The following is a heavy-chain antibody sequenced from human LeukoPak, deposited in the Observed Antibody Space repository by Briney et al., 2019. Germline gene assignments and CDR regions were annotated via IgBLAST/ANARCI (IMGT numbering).Heavy chain of an antibody. D-gene: IGHD3-10*01. J-gene: IGHJ4*02. V-gene: IGHV4-59*01. CDR1: GGSISSYY. CDR3: ARRYGSGSSGTFDY. Sequence: SETLSLTCTVSGGSISSYYWSWIRQPPGKGLEWIGYIYYSGSTNYNPSLKSRVTISVDTSKDQFSLKLSSVTAADTAVYYCARRYGSGSSGTFDYWGQGTLVTVSS. CDR2: IYYSGST.